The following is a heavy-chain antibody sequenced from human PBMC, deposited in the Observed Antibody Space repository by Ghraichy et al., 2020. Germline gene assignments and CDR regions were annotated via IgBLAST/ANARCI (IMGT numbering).Heavy chain of an antibody. J-gene: IGHJ4*02. CDR1: GFTFSSYA. D-gene: IGHD4-11*01. Sequence: GGSLRLSCAASGFTFSSYAMSWVRQAPGKGLEWVSAISGSGGSTYYADSVKGRFTISRDNSKNTLYLQMNSLRAEDTAVYYCATPLRGRTTVTYFDYWGQGTLVTVSS. V-gene: IGHV3-23*01. CDR3: ATPLRGRTTVTYFDY. CDR2: ISGSGGST.